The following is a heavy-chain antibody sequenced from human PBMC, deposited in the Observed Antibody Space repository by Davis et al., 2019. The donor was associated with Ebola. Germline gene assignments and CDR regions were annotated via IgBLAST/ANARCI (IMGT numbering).Heavy chain of an antibody. CDR1: GGTFSSYA. J-gene: IGHJ4*02. Sequence: AASVKVSCKASGGTFSSYAISWVRQAPGQGLEWMGGIIPIFGTANYAQKFQGRVTITADESTSTAYMELSSLRSEDTAVYYCAIKISRFLEWLEHDYWGQGTLVTVSS. CDR2: IIPIFGTA. CDR3: AIKISRFLEWLEHDY. D-gene: IGHD3-3*01. V-gene: IGHV1-69*13.